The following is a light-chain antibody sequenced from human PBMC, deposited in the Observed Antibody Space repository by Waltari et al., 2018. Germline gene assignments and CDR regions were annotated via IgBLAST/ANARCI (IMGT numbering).Light chain of an antibody. CDR3: CSYAGSSSVV. CDR1: RRDVGSYNL. V-gene: IGLV2-23*02. CDR2: EVS. J-gene: IGLJ2*01. Sequence: QSALTQPASVSGSPGQSITISCTGTRRDVGSYNLVPWYQQHPGKAPKLMIYEVSKRPSGVSNRFSGSKSGNTASLTISGLQAEDEADYYCCSYAGSSSVVFGGGTKLTVL.